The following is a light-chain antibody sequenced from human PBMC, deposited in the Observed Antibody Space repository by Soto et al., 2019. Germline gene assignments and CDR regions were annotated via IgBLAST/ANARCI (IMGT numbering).Light chain of an antibody. V-gene: IGKV3-20*01. CDR1: QSVSSSY. CDR3: QQDGCSPPLT. CDR2: GAT. Sequence: EIVLTQHPDTLSLSPGERATLSCRASQSVSSSYLGWYQQKPGQAPRLLIYGATSRATGIPDRFSGSGSGIDVTLTISRVEPEVFAVYYCQQDGCSPPLTFGGGTNVEIK. J-gene: IGKJ4*01.